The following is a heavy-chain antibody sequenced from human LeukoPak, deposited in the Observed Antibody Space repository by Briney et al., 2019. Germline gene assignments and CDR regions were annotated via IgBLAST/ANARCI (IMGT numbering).Heavy chain of an antibody. J-gene: IGHJ4*02. V-gene: IGHV4-30-2*05. CDR1: GGSISSGGYY. D-gene: IGHD6-13*01. Sequence: SETLSLTCTVSGGSISSGGYYWSWIRQPPGKGLEWIGYIYHSGSTYYNPSLKSRVTISVDTSKNQFSLKLSSVTAADTAVYYCAREPPLTYSSSYYFDYWGQGTLVTVSS. CDR3: AREPPLTYSSSYYFDY. CDR2: IYHSGST.